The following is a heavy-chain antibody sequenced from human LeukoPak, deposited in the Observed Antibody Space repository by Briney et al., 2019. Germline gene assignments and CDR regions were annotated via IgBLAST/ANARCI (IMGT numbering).Heavy chain of an antibody. CDR1: GGSISYYY. CDR2: IYHSGST. V-gene: IGHV4-59*12. D-gene: IGHD1-26*01. Sequence: PSETLSLTCTLSGGSISYYYWSWIRQPPGKGLEWIGYIYHSGSTEYNPSLKSRVTISVDTSKNQFSLKLSSVTAADTAVYYCARLIVGATDFDYWGQGTLVTVSP. CDR3: ARLIVGATDFDY. J-gene: IGHJ4*02.